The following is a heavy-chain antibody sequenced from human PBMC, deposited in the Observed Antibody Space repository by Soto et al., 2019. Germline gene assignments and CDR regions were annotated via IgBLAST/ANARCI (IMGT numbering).Heavy chain of an antibody. D-gene: IGHD2-8*02. J-gene: IGHJ6*02. CDR1: GFTFSSYW. CDR2: IKQDGSEK. V-gene: IGHV3-7*05. Sequence: GGSLRLSCAASGFTFSSYWMSWVRQAPGKGLEWVANIKQDGSEKYYVDSVKGRFTISRDNAKNSLYLQMNSLRAGDTAVYYCARDRTAGGFYYYGMDVWGQGTTVTVSS. CDR3: ARDRTAGGFYYYGMDV.